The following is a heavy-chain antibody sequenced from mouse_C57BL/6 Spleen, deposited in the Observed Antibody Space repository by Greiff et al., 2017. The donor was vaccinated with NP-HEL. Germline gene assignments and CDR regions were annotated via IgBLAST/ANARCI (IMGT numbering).Heavy chain of an antibody. CDR1: GYTFTDYY. Sequence: EVQLQQSGPELVKPGASVKISCKASGYTFTDYYMNWVKQSHGKSLEWLGDINPNNGGTSYNQKFKGKATLTVDKSSSTAYKELRSLTSEDSAVYYGARRSGPSMDYWGQGTSVTVSS. J-gene: IGHJ4*01. CDR3: ARRSGPSMDY. CDR2: INPNNGGT. D-gene: IGHD3-2*02. V-gene: IGHV1-26*01.